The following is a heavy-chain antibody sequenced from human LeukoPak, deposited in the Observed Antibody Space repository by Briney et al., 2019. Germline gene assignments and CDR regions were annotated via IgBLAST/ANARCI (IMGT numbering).Heavy chain of an antibody. V-gene: IGHV1-18*01. J-gene: IGHJ1*01. D-gene: IGHD6-25*01. Sequence: ASVKVSCKASGYTFTSYGISWVRQAPGQGLEWMRWISAYNGNTNYAQKLQGRVTMTTDTSTSTAYMELRSLRSDDTAVYYCARVAAAAGPDKHWGQGTLVTVSS. CDR1: GYTFTSYG. CDR2: ISAYNGNT. CDR3: ARVAAAAGPDKH.